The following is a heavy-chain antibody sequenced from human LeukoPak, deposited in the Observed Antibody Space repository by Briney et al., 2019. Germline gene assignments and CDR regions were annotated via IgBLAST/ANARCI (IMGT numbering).Heavy chain of an antibody. CDR2: IYHSGST. CDR3: ARSRDSSGYYPLDFDY. Sequence: SGTLSLTCAVSGGSISSSNWWSWVRQPPGKGLEWIGEIYHSGSTNYNPSLKSRVTISVDTSKNQFSLKLSSVTAADTAVYYCARSRDSSGYYPLDFDYWGQGTLVTVSS. CDR1: GGSISSSNW. V-gene: IGHV4-4*02. J-gene: IGHJ4*02. D-gene: IGHD3-22*01.